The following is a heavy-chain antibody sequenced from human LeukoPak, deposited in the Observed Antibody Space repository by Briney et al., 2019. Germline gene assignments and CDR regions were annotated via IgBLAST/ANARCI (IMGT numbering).Heavy chain of an antibody. V-gene: IGHV1-18*01. D-gene: IGHD6-19*01. CDR2: INAYNGNT. Sequence: GASVQVSCKASGYSFNTYGLNWVRQAPGQGLEWMGWINAYNGNTNYAQKLQGRVTVTIDTSTSTAYMELRSLTSDDTAVYYCARDKRYSSGFDYWGQGTLVTVSS. CDR1: GYSFNTYG. J-gene: IGHJ4*02. CDR3: ARDKRYSSGFDY.